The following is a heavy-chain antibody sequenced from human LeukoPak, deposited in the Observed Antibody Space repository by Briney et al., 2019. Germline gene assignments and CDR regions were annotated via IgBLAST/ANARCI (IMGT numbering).Heavy chain of an antibody. J-gene: IGHJ4*02. Sequence: PGGSLRLSCAASGFTFSSYSMNWVRQAPGKGLEWVSSISSSSSYIYYADSVKGRFTISRDNAKNSLYLQMNSLRAEDTAVYYCARDRSGWSKFDYWPQGTLVSVSS. CDR1: GFTFSSYS. D-gene: IGHD6-19*01. V-gene: IGHV3-21*01. CDR2: ISSSSSYI. CDR3: ARDRSGWSKFDY.